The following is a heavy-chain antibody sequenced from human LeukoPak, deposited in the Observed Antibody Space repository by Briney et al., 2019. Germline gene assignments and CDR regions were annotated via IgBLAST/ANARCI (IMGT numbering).Heavy chain of an antibody. CDR2: IYSGGST. CDR3: AKDSADIVVVGGLDY. D-gene: IGHD2-15*01. V-gene: IGHV3-66*01. Sequence: GGSLRLSCAASGFTVSSNYMSWVRQAPGKGLEWVSVIYSGGSTYYADSVKGRFTIPRDNSKNTLYLQMNSLRAEDTAVYYCAKDSADIVVVGGLDYWGQGTLVTVSS. CDR1: GFTVSSNY. J-gene: IGHJ4*02.